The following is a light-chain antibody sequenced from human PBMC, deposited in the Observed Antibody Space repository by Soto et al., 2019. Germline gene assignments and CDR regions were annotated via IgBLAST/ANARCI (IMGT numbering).Light chain of an antibody. V-gene: IGKV1-9*01. CDR2: DGT. CDR3: QQYNSYPET. Sequence: IHLPPSPSALSASVRDRVTXXCRASQDIAIYLAWYQQKPGEAPKILVWDGTTLHRGVPSRFSGSGSGTEFTLTISSLQPDDFATYYCQQYNSYPETFGQGTKVDIK. J-gene: IGKJ2*01. CDR1: QDIAIY.